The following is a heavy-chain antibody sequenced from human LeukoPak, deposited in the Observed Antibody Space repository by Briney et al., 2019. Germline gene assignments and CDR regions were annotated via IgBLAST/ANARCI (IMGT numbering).Heavy chain of an antibody. CDR1: GGSFSGYY. V-gene: IGHV4-34*01. J-gene: IGHJ4*02. D-gene: IGHD3-10*01. CDR2: INHSGST. Sequence: SETLSLTCAVYGGSFSGYYWSWIRQPPGKGLEWIGEINHSGSTNYNPSLKSRVTISVDTSKNQFSLKLSSVTAADTAVYYCARGHITMPSPPKKRRYYFDYWGQGTLVTVPS. CDR3: ARGHITMPSPPKKRRYYFDY.